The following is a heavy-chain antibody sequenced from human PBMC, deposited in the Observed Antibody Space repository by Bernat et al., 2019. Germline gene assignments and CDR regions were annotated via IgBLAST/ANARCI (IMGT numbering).Heavy chain of an antibody. CDR1: GFTFISYS. D-gene: IGHD3-22*01. CDR3: ASDDSSGPKYPY. CDR2: ISYDGSNK. Sequence: QVQLVESGGGVVQPGRSLRLSCAASGFTFISYSMHWFRQAPGKGLEWVAVISYDGSNKSYADSVKGRFTSSRDKSKKALYLQRNSLRAEDKAVYYCASDDSSGPKYPYWGQGTLVTVSS. J-gene: IGHJ4*02. V-gene: IGHV3-30-3*01.